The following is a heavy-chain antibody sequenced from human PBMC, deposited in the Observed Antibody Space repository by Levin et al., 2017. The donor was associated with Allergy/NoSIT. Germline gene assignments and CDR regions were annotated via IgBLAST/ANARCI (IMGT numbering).Heavy chain of an antibody. Sequence: GESLKISCKGSGYSFTSYWIGWVRQMPGKGLEWMGIIYPGDSDTRYSPSFQGQVTISADKSISTAYLQWSSLKASDTAMYYCARPPSDYIWGSGAFDIWGQGTMVTVSS. V-gene: IGHV5-51*01. CDR1: GYSFTSYW. CDR2: IYPGDSDT. J-gene: IGHJ3*02. D-gene: IGHD3-16*01. CDR3: ARPPSDYIWGSGAFDI.